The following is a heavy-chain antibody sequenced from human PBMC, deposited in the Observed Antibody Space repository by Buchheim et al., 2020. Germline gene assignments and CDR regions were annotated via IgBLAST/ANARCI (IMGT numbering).Heavy chain of an antibody. CDR1: GFTFSSYG. J-gene: IGHJ4*02. Sequence: QVQLVESGGGVVQPGRSLRLSCAASGFTFSSYGMHWVRQAPGKGLEWVAVISYDGSNKYYADSVKGRFTISRDNSKNTLYLQMNSLRAEDTAVYYCAKDSWTISSFSDYWGQGTL. CDR3: AKDSWTISSFSDY. D-gene: IGHD3-3*01. V-gene: IGHV3-30*18. CDR2: ISYDGSNK.